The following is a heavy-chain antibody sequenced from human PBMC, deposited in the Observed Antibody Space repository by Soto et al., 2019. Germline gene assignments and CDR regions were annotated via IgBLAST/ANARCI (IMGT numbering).Heavy chain of an antibody. CDR3: GRVWLQLNFWNWFDP. CDR2: IIPIFGTA. J-gene: IGHJ5*02. Sequence: QVQLVQSGAEVKKPGSSVKVSCKASGGTFSSYAISWVRQAPGQGLEWMGGIIPIFGTANYAQKFQGRVTSTADKSTSTAYMELSSLSSEDTAVYYCGRVWLQLNFWNWFDPWGKGTLVTVSS. V-gene: IGHV1-69*06. D-gene: IGHD5-18*01. CDR1: GGTFSSYA.